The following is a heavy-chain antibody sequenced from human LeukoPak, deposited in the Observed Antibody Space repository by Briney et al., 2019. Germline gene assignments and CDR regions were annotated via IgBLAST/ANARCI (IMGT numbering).Heavy chain of an antibody. Sequence: TGGSLRLSCAASGFTFSNYAMSWVRQAPGKGLEWVSAISANGGGTYYADSVKGRFTISRDNSKNTLYLQMNSLRAEDTAVYYCARFYDSSGYYSQTYDYWGQGTLVTVSS. CDR1: GFTFSNYA. CDR2: ISANGGGT. V-gene: IGHV3-23*01. CDR3: ARFYDSSGYYSQTYDY. J-gene: IGHJ4*02. D-gene: IGHD3-22*01.